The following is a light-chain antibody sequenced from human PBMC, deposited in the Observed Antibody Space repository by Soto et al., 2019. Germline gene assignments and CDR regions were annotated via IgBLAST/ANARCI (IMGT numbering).Light chain of an antibody. CDR2: ATS. Sequence: EIVLTQSPGTLSLSPGDRATLSCRASQSVSINYLAWYQQKPGQAPRLLIYATSSRATGIPDRFSGSGSGTDFALTIRRLEPEDFAVYYCQQYGSSPTWTFGQGTKVEIK. V-gene: IGKV3-20*01. CDR1: QSVSINY. CDR3: QQYGSSPTWT. J-gene: IGKJ1*01.